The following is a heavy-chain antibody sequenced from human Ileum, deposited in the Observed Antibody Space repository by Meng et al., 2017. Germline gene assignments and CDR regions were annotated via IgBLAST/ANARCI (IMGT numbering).Heavy chain of an antibody. CDR3: ARQVNSDGYPRYFDF. V-gene: IGHV4-39*01. D-gene: IGHD5-24*01. CDR1: GGSITSSSYS. Sequence: QLQLQESGPGLVKPREPRPLPCTFSGGSITSSSYSCGWIRQPPGKGLEWIGYIYYSGTTYYNPSLKSRATISEDTAKNQFSLNLSSVTAADTAVYYCARQVNSDGYPRYFDFWGQGTLVTVSS. J-gene: IGHJ4*02. CDR2: IYYSGTT.